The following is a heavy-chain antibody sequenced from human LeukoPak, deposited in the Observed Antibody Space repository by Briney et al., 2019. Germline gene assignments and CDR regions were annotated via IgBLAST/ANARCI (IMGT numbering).Heavy chain of an antibody. D-gene: IGHD5-12*01. CDR2: IYHSGST. V-gene: IGHV4-30-2*01. CDR1: GGSISSDNYS. Sequence: PSQTLSLTCGVSGGSISSDNYSWSWIRQPPGKGLEWIGYIYHSGSTYFNPSLKSRVTMSVDRSKNQFSLRLNSVTAADTAVYYCTRVDIVANNAFDIWGQGTVVTVSS. J-gene: IGHJ3*02. CDR3: TRVDIVANNAFDI.